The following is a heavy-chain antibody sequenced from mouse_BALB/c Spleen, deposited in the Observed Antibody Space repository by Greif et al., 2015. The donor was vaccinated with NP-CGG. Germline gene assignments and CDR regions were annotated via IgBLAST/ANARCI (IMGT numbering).Heavy chain of an antibody. V-gene: IGHV7-3*02. CDR2: IRNKANGYTT. Sequence: EVKLVESGGGLVQPGGSLGLSCATSGFTFTDYYMSWVRQPPGKALEWLGFIRNKANGYTTEYSASVKGRFTISRDSSQSILYLQMNTLRAEDSATYYCARENRARATYYAMDYWGQGTSVTVSS. D-gene: IGHD3-1*01. J-gene: IGHJ4*01. CDR3: ARENRARATYYAMDY. CDR1: GFTFTDYY.